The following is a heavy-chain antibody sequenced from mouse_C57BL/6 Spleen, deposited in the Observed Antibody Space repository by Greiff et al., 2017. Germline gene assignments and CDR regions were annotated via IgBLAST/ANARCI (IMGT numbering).Heavy chain of an antibody. CDR2: IYPRSGNT. CDR1: GYTFTSYG. V-gene: IGHV1-81*01. D-gene: IGHD1-1*01. Sequence: QVQLKESGAELARPGASVKLSCKASGYTFTSYGISWVKQRTGQGLEWIGEIYPRSGNTYYNEKFKGKATLTADKSSSTAYMELRSLTSEDSAVYFCSRRGGFITTVVARAMDYWGQGTSVTVSS. CDR3: SRRGGFITTVVARAMDY. J-gene: IGHJ4*01.